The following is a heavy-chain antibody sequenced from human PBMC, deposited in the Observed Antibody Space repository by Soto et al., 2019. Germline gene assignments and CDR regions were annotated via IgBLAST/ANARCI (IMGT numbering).Heavy chain of an antibody. D-gene: IGHD2-21*02. J-gene: IGHJ4*02. CDR3: VRTACVINNCYYRGVR. CDR2: IGFDGTNI. Sequence: QGQLVESGGGVVQPGRSLRLSCVASGFDFKTYGMHWVRQAPGKGLEWVAVIGFDGTNIHYSDSVRGRFSISRDNSENTVSLQMNSLRVEDTALYYCVRTACVINNCYYRGVRWGRGRLFTV. CDR1: GFDFKTYG. V-gene: IGHV3-33*01.